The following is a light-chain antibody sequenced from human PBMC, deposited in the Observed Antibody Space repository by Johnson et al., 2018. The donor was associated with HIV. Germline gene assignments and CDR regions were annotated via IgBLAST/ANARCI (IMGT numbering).Light chain of an antibody. CDR2: ENN. CDR3: GTWYRSLSAQYC. Sequence: QSVLTQPPSVSAAPGQKVTISCSGSSSNIGNNYVSWYQQLPGTAPKLIIYENNKRPSGIPDRFSGSKSGTSATLGITGLLTGDEATYYCGTWYRSLSAQYCIGTGTKVTVL. V-gene: IGLV1-51*01. CDR1: SSNIGNNY. J-gene: IGLJ1*01.